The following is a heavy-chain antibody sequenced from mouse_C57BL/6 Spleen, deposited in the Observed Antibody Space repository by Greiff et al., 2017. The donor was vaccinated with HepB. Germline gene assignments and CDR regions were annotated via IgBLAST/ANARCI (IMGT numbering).Heavy chain of an antibody. D-gene: IGHD1-2*01. Sequence: QVQLKESGPGLVAPSQSLSITCTVSGFSLTSYAISWVRQPPGKGLEWLGVIWTGGGTNYNSALKSRLSISKDNSKSQVFLKMNSLQTDDTARYYCARYSFTVYAKGGYYAMDYWGQGTSVTVSS. CDR3: ARYSFTVYAKGGYYAMDY. J-gene: IGHJ4*01. V-gene: IGHV2-9-1*01. CDR2: IWTGGGT. CDR1: GFSLTSYA.